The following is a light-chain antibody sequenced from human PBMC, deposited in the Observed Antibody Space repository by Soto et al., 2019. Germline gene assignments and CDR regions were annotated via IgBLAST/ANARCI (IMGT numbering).Light chain of an antibody. CDR2: GAS. V-gene: IGKV3-20*01. Sequence: DIVLTQSPDILSLSPGERATLSCRASQSIGNYLAWYQQRPGQAPRLLIFGASNRATGIPDRFGGSGSGTDFTLTISRLEPEDFAVYYCQQYDYSPKTFGQGTKVDI. J-gene: IGKJ1*01. CDR3: QQYDYSPKT. CDR1: QSIGNY.